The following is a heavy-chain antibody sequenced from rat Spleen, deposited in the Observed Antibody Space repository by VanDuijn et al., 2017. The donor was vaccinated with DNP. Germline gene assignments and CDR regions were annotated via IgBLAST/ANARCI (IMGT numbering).Heavy chain of an antibody. D-gene: IGHD5-1*01. CDR2: INGAGST. V-gene: IGHV3-3*01. CDR3: AIQLGVFDY. CDR1: GYSITSNY. J-gene: IGHJ2*01. Sequence: EVQLQESGPGLVKPSQSLSLTCSVTGYSITSNYWGWIRKFPGDKLEWMGYINGAGSTNYNPSLKSRISITRDTSKNQFFLQVNSVTPEDSATYYCAIQLGVFDYWGQGVVVTVSS.